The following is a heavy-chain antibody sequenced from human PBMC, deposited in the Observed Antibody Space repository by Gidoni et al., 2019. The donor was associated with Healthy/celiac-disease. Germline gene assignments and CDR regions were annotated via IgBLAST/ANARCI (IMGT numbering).Heavy chain of an antibody. CDR1: GGSISSYY. CDR3: ARGETVTPFDY. D-gene: IGHD4-17*01. Sequence: QVQLQESGPGLVKPSETLSLTCTVSGGSISSYYWSWIRQPPGKGLEWIGYIYYSGSTNYNPSLKSRVTISVDTSKNQFSLKLSSVTAADTAVYYCARGETVTPFDYWGQGTLVTVSS. CDR2: IYYSGST. V-gene: IGHV4-59*01. J-gene: IGHJ4*02.